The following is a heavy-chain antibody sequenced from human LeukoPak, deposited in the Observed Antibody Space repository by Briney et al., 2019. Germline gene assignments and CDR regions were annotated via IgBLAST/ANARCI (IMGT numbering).Heavy chain of an antibody. Sequence: SETLSLTCTVSGYSISSGYYWSWIRQPPGKGLEWIGYIYYSGSTNYNPSLKSRVTISVDTSKNQFSLKLSSVTAADTAVYYCARGSGNYDILTGPWDYWGQGTLVTVSS. CDR3: ARGSGNYDILTGPWDY. J-gene: IGHJ4*02. V-gene: IGHV4-61*01. CDR2: IYYSGST. D-gene: IGHD3-9*01. CDR1: GYSISSGYY.